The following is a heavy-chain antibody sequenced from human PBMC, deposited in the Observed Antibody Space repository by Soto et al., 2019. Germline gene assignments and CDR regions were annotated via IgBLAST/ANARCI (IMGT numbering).Heavy chain of an antibody. Sequence: PGGSLRLSCATSGVSFSDSYMNWIRQAPGKGLEWVAYINSRGDTIYYADSVKGRFTISRDNAQNTLYLQMNSLRDEDTAMYYCAREGWIRDAFHMWGQGTMVTVSS. CDR1: GVSFSDSY. D-gene: IGHD6-19*01. V-gene: IGHV3-11*01. J-gene: IGHJ3*02. CDR3: AREGWIRDAFHM. CDR2: INSRGDTI.